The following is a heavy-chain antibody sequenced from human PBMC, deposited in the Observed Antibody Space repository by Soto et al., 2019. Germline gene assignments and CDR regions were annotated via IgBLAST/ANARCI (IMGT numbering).Heavy chain of an antibody. V-gene: IGHV4-34*01. D-gene: IGHD3-10*01. CDR2: INHSGST. CDR1: GGSFSGYY. Sequence: QVQLQQWGAGLLKPSETLSLTCAVYGGSFSGYYWSWIRQPPGKGLEWIGEINHSGSTNYNPSLKSRVTISVDTSKNQFSLKLSSVTAADTAVYYCARGGEPMVREKAFDYWGQGTLVTVSS. J-gene: IGHJ4*02. CDR3: ARGGEPMVREKAFDY.